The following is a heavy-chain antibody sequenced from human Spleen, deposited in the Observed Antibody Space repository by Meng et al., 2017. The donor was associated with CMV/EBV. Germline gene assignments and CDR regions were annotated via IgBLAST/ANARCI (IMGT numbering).Heavy chain of an antibody. CDR1: GFTFSNYA. CDR2: ISGSGFNT. D-gene: IGHD4-17*01. V-gene: IGHV3-23*01. J-gene: IGHJ4*02. CDR3: AKDLAPADLDGDPQHFDY. Sequence: GESLKISCAASGFTFSNYAMSWVRQAPGKGLEWVSTISGSGFNTYYADSVRGHFTISRDNSKNTLGLQMNSLRAEDTAIYYCAKDLAPADLDGDPQHFDYWGQGTLVTVSS.